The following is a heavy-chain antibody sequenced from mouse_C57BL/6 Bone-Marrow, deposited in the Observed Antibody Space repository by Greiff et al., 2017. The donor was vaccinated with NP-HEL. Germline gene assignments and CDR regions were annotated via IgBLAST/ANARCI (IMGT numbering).Heavy chain of an antibody. CDR1: GFTFSDYY. CDR2: LNYDGSST. J-gene: IGHJ1*03. CDR3: ARAPITTVVATGYFDV. V-gene: IGHV5-16*01. Sequence: EVKVVESEGGLVQPGRSMKLSCTASGFTFSDYYMAWVRQVPEKGLEWVANLNYDGSSTYYLDSLKSRFIISRDNAKNILYLQMSRLKSEDTATYYCARAPITTVVATGYFDVWGTGTTVTVSS. D-gene: IGHD1-1*01.